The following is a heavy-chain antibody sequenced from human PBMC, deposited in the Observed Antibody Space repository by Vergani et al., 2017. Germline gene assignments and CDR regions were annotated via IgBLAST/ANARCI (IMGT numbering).Heavy chain of an antibody. CDR2: ISGSGGST. Sequence: EVQLVESGGGLVQPGGSLRLSCSASGFTFSSYAMHWVRQAPGKGLEWVSAISGSGGSTYYADSVKGRFTISRDNSKNTLYLQMNSLRAEDTAVYYCAKDRGLLGYYDSSGYAVGYWGQGTLVTVSS. J-gene: IGHJ4*02. CDR1: GFTFSSYA. CDR3: AKDRGLLGYYDSSGYAVGY. D-gene: IGHD3-22*01. V-gene: IGHV3-23*04.